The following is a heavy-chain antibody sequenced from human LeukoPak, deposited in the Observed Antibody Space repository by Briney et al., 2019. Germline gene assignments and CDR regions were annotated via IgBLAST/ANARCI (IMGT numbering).Heavy chain of an antibody. J-gene: IGHJ4*02. Sequence: SETLSLTCTVSGGSISGYYWSWIRQPAGKGLEWIGRIYPSGSTNYNPSLKSRVTMSVDTSKNQFSLRLSSVTAADTAVYYCARGSPGVAALTFDYWGQGALVTVSS. V-gene: IGHV4-4*07. CDR2: IYPSGST. D-gene: IGHD4/OR15-4a*01. CDR3: ARGSPGVAALTFDY. CDR1: GGSISGYY.